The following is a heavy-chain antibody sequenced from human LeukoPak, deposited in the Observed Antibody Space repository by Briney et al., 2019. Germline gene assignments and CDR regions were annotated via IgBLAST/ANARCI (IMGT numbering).Heavy chain of an antibody. CDR1: GGSISSGDYY. J-gene: IGHJ4*02. V-gene: IGHV4-31*02. CDR3: ARAPRHTNSWYHFDY. D-gene: IGHD6-13*01. CDR2: IYYSGDT. Sequence: SETLSLTCTVSGGSISSGDYYWSWIRQHPGKGLAWIGYIYYSGDTYYNPSLKSRVTISMDTSGNQFSLKLSSVTAADTAVYYCARAPRHTNSWYHFDYWGQGTLVSVSS.